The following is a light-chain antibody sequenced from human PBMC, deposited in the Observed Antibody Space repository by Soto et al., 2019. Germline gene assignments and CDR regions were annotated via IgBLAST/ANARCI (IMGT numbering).Light chain of an antibody. CDR2: GAS. Sequence: EIVMTQSPVTLSVSPGERATLSCRASQTVSNNLAWDQRKPGQAPRLLIYGASTRATGVPARFSGSGSGTECTLTISSLQSEDSAVYYCQQYTNWPLTLGQGTRLDIK. J-gene: IGKJ5*01. CDR3: QQYTNWPLT. V-gene: IGKV3-15*01. CDR1: QTVSNN.